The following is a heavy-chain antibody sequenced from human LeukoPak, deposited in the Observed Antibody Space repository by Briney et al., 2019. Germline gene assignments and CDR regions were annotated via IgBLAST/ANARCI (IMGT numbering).Heavy chain of an antibody. Sequence: SETLSLTCVVYGGSFSGYYWNWIRQPPGKGLEWIGEINHSGSTNYNPSLKSRIIISVDTSKNQFSLKLSSVTAADTAVYYCARANYGDYDYWGQGTLVTVSS. CDR1: GGSFSGYY. CDR2: INHSGST. D-gene: IGHD4-17*01. J-gene: IGHJ4*02. V-gene: IGHV4-34*01. CDR3: ARANYGDYDY.